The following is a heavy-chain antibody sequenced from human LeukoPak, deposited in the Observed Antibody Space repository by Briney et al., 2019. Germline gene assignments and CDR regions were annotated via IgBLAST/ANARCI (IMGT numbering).Heavy chain of an antibody. CDR1: GGSISSGSYY. V-gene: IGHV4-61*02. CDR3: ARVRAGTYQLPADYYYYYMDV. Sequence: SETLSLTCTVSGGSISSGSYYWSWIRQPAGKGLEWIGRIYTSGSTNYNPSLKSRVTISVDTSKNQFSLKLSSVTAADTAVYYCARVRAGTYQLPADYYYYYMDVWGKGTTVTVSS. CDR2: IYTSGST. D-gene: IGHD2-2*01. J-gene: IGHJ6*03.